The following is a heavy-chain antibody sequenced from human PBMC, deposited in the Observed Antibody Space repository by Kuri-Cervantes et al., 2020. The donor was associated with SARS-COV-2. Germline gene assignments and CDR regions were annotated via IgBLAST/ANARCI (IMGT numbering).Heavy chain of an antibody. CDR2: ISSSSSTI. Sequence: GESLKISCAASGFTVSSNYMNWVRQAPGKGLEWVSYISSSSSTIYYADSVKGRFTISRDNAKNSLYLQMNSLRAEDTAVYYCAKGYYDFWSGYPPSDVWCQGTTVTVSS. CDR1: GFTVSSNY. V-gene: IGHV3-48*01. D-gene: IGHD3-3*01. J-gene: IGHJ6*02. CDR3: AKGYYDFWSGYPPSDV.